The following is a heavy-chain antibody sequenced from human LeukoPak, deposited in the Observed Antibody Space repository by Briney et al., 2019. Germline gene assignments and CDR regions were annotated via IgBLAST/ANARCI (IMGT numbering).Heavy chain of an antibody. CDR2: IRYDGSNK. J-gene: IGHJ4*02. V-gene: IGHV3-30*02. Sequence: GGSLRLSCAASGFTFSSYGMHWVRQASGKGLEWVALIRYDGSNKYYADSVKGRFTISRDNSKNTLDMKMNSLRAEDTAVYYCAKTYSSGWYGYFDYWGQGTLVTVSS. D-gene: IGHD6-19*01. CDR3: AKTYSSGWYGYFDY. CDR1: GFTFSSYG.